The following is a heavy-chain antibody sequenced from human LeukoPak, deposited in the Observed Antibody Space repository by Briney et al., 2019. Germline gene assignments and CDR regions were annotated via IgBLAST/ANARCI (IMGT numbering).Heavy chain of an antibody. CDR3: ARETYYYDSSGHTSRAFDI. J-gene: IGHJ3*02. V-gene: IGHV4-59*01. D-gene: IGHD3-22*01. CDR2: IYYTGST. Sequence: SETLSLTCTISGGSISSYYWSWIRQPPGKGLEWIGYIYYTGSTNYNPSLKSRVTISVHTSKNQFSLKLSSVTAADTAVYYCARETYYYDSSGHTSRAFDIWGQGTMVTVSS. CDR1: GGSISSYY.